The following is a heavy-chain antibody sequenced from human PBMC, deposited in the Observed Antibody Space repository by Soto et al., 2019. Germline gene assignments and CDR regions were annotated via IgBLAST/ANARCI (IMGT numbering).Heavy chain of an antibody. V-gene: IGHV4-34*01. CDR3: ARGGNDYVWGSYRDNWFDP. D-gene: IGHD3-16*02. J-gene: IGHJ5*02. CDR1: GGSFSGYY. Sequence: SETLSLTCAVYGGSFSGYYWSWIRQPPGKGLEWIGEINHSGSTNYNPSLKSRVTISVDTSKNQFSLKLSSVTAADTAVYYCARGGNDYVWGSYRDNWFDPWGQGTLVTVSS. CDR2: INHSGST.